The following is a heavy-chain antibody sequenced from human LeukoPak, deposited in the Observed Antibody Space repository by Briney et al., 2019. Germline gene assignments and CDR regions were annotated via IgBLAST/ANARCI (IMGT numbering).Heavy chain of an antibody. D-gene: IGHD3-9*01. V-gene: IGHV3-43D*03. CDR3: ARGGFDWLLFNYYYYMDV. CDR2: ISWDGGST. Sequence: GGSLRLSCAASGFTFDDYAMHWVRQAPGKGLEWVSLISWDGGSTYYADSVKGRFTISRDNAKNSLYLQMNSLRAEDTAVYYCARGGFDWLLFNYYYYMDVWGKGTTVTISS. CDR1: GFTFDDYA. J-gene: IGHJ6*03.